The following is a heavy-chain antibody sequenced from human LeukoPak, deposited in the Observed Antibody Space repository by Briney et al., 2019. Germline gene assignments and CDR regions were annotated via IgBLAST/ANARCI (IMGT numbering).Heavy chain of an antibody. J-gene: IGHJ4*02. D-gene: IGHD4-4*01. V-gene: IGHV1-2*02. Sequence: ASVKVSCTASGYIFTDYYIHWVRQTPGQGLEWMGWINPNSGGINYGQKFQGRVTMTRDTSISTTYMEVASLTSDDTAIYYCTRGVAVTNSRHFDLWGQGTLVIVSS. CDR2: INPNSGGI. CDR1: GYIFTDYY. CDR3: TRGVAVTNSRHFDL.